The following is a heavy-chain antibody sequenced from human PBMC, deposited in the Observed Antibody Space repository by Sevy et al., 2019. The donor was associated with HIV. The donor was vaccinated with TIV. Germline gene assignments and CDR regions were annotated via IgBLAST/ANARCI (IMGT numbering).Heavy chain of an antibody. V-gene: IGHV3-49*03. CDR3: SRIRGTISPYYYFGMDV. Sequence: GGSLRLSCTSSGFTFGDYALSWCRQAPGKGLEWVGFIRSKTHGGTTEYAASVKGRFIISRDDSKSIAYLQMNSLKTEDTAVYYCSRIRGTISPYYYFGMDVWGQGTTFTVSS. D-gene: IGHD3-10*01. J-gene: IGHJ6*02. CDR1: GFTFGDYA. CDR2: IRSKTHGGTT.